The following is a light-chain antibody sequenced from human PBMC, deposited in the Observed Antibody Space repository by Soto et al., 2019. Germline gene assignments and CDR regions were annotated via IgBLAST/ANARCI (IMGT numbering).Light chain of an antibody. J-gene: IGKJ1*01. CDR1: QSVGSTY. CDR3: QQRSNW. CDR2: DAS. Sequence: EIVLTQSPATLSLSPGEIATLSCRASQSVGSTYVAWYQRKPGQAPRLLIYDASNRATGIPARFSGSGSGTDFTLTISSLEPEDFAVYYCQQRSNWFGQGTKVDIK. V-gene: IGKV3-11*01.